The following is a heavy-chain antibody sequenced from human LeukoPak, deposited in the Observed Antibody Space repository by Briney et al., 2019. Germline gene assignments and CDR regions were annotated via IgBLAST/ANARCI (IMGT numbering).Heavy chain of an antibody. CDR2: IYPGDSDT. CDR3: ARHAVKVYCSGGSCEFDY. V-gene: IGHV5-51*01. J-gene: IGHJ4*02. CDR1: GYSFTSYW. D-gene: IGHD2-15*01. Sequence: GESLKISCKGSGYSFTSYWIGWVRPMPGKGLEWMWIIYPGDSDTRYSPSFQGQVTISADKSISTAYLQWSSLKASDTAMYYCARHAVKVYCSGGSCEFDYWGQGTLATVSS.